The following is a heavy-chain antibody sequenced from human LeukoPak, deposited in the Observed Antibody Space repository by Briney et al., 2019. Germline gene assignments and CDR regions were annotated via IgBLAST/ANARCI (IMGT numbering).Heavy chain of an antibody. J-gene: IGHJ4*02. V-gene: IGHV4-30-4*01. D-gene: IGHD3-3*01. CDR2: IYYSGST. Sequence: PSETLSLTCTVSGGSISSGDYYWSWIRQPPGKGLEWIGYIYYSGSTYYNPSLKSRVTISVDTSKNQFSLKPSSVTAADTAVYYCARSGYYTTTDYWGQGTLVTVSS. CDR1: GGSISSGDYY. CDR3: ARSGYYTTTDY.